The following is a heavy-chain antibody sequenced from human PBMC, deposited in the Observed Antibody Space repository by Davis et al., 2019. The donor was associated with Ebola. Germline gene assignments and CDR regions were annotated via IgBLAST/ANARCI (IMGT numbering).Heavy chain of an antibody. CDR2: IFSNDEK. CDR3: ARIGSGYDSSGADYYYYYGMDV. V-gene: IGHV2-26*01. Sequence: SGPTLVKPTATLTLTCTVSGFSLSNARMGVSWIRQPPGKALEWLAHIFSNDEKSYSTSLKSRLTISKDTSKSQVVLTMTNMDPVDTATYYCARIGSGYDSSGADYYYYYGMDVWGQGTTVTVSS. J-gene: IGHJ6*02. CDR1: GFSLSNARMG. D-gene: IGHD5-12*01.